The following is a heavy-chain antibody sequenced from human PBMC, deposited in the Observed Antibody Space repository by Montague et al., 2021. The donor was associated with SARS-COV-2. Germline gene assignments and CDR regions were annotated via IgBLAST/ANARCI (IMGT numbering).Heavy chain of an antibody. Sequence: SLRLSCAASGFTFRNFAMTWVRQTPSKGLEWISAIDSMGEVTYFADSVRGRFTMSRDNSRNILYLQMNSLRAEDTAVYYCATDPNGNYVGAFDFGGQGTMVTVSS. CDR2: IDSMGEVT. J-gene: IGHJ3*01. V-gene: IGHV3-23*01. CDR1: GFTFRNFA. D-gene: IGHD4-17*01. CDR3: ATDPNGNYVGAFDF.